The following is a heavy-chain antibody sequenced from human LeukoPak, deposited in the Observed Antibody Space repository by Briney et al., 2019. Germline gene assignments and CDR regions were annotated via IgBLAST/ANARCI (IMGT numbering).Heavy chain of an antibody. V-gene: IGHV1-3*04. CDR2: INTGNGNT. CDR3: ARVPLHDDSRHYYPH. CDR1: GYTFTNYG. D-gene: IGHD3-22*01. Sequence: GALVKVSCKTSGYTFTNYGMHWVRQAPRQSPEWMGWINTGNGNTKSSQKFQDRVTLTRDTSASTGYMELNSLSSEDTAVYYCARVPLHDDSRHYYPHWGQGTPVTVSS. J-gene: IGHJ1*01.